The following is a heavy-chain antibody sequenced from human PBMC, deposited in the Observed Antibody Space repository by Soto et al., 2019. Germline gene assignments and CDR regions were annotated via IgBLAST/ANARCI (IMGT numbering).Heavy chain of an antibody. Sequence: PSETLSLTCTVSGGSISSYYWSWFRQPPGKGLEWIGYIYYSGSTNYNPSLKSRVTISVDTSKNQFSLKLSSVTAADTAVYYCARFCYYDSSGYPNWFDPWGQGTLVTVSS. CDR3: ARFCYYDSSGYPNWFDP. CDR1: GGSISSYY. J-gene: IGHJ5*02. CDR2: IYYSGST. V-gene: IGHV4-59*01. D-gene: IGHD3-22*01.